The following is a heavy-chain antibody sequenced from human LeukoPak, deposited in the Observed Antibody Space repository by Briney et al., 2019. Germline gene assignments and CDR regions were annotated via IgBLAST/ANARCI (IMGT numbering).Heavy chain of an antibody. V-gene: IGHV3-74*01. CDR2: INIDGSST. Sequence: GGSLRLSCVASGFTFSSYWMHWVRQAPGKGLVWVSRINIDGSSTSYADSVKGRFTISRDNAKNTLYLQMNRLRAEDTAVYYCARDQGYCGGDCYVGLGYWGQGILVTVSS. D-gene: IGHD2-21*02. CDR1: GFTFSSYW. J-gene: IGHJ4*02. CDR3: ARDQGYCGGDCYVGLGY.